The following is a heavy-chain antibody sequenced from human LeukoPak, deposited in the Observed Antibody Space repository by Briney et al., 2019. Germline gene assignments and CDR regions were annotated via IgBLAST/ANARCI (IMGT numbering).Heavy chain of an antibody. J-gene: IGHJ4*01. CDR2: IKQDGSEK. Sequence: GGSLSPSCAASGFTFSSYWMSWVRQAPGKGLEWVANIKQDGSEKDYVDSRKGRFNISRDNAKNSLYLQMNSLRAEDTAVYYCARDRVTMVRGVNYYIAYCGQRSPLTVSS. D-gene: IGHD3-10*01. CDR3: ARDRVTMVRGVNYYIAY. V-gene: IGHV3-7*05. CDR1: GFTFSSYW.